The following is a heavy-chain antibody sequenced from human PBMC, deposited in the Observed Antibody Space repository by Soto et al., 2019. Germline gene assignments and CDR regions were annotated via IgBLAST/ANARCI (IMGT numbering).Heavy chain of an antibody. CDR2: IDPRDSYV. Sequence: PRESLKISCTGFGYTFTTFWISWVRQMPGKGLEWTGRIDPRDSYVNYSPSFQGHVTISLDKSISTAYLQWGSLKASDTAMYYCARLFCSTTTCDSWFDPWGQGTLVTV. D-gene: IGHD2-2*01. CDR3: ARLFCSTTTCDSWFDP. J-gene: IGHJ5*02. V-gene: IGHV5-10-1*01. CDR1: GYTFTTFW.